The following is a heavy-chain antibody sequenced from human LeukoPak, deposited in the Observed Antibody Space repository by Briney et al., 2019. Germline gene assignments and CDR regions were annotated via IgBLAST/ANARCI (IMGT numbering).Heavy chain of an antibody. Sequence: SETLSLTCSVSGGSIRSYHWSWIRQSPGKGLEWIGYISYSGYNYYNPSLERRVTMSVDTSQNQFSLRLRSVTAADTAVYYCAKIEQGGSGSPQYYYYYMDVWGKGTTVTVSS. CDR2: ISYSGYN. CDR3: AKIEQGGSGSPQYYYYYMDV. V-gene: IGHV4-59*03. J-gene: IGHJ6*03. D-gene: IGHD3-10*01. CDR1: GGSIRSYH.